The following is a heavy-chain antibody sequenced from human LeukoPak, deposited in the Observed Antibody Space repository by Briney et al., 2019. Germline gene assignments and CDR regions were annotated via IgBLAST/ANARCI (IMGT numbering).Heavy chain of an antibody. CDR3: AKDRFVY. J-gene: IGHJ4*02. CDR2: ISYDATNK. Sequence: GGSLRLSCAASGFSFSSYAMHWVRQAPGKGLEWVTIISYDATNKYYADSVKGRFTISRDNSKNTLNLQMNSLRAEDTAVYYCAKDRFVYWGQGTLVTVSS. V-gene: IGHV3-30*18. CDR1: GFSFSSYA.